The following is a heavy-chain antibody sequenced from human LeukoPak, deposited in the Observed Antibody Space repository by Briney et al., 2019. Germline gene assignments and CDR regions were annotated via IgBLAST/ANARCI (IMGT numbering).Heavy chain of an antibody. CDR3: ARVWDYFDY. Sequence: SETLSLTCVVSGVSITNGYWWYWVRQTPGKGLEWIGEIYHNGRTKYNPSLKSRVSILVDKSKNQFSLKLSSVTAADTAVYYCARVWDYFDYWGQGTLVTVSS. CDR2: IYHNGRT. D-gene: IGHD1-26*01. J-gene: IGHJ4*02. CDR1: GVSITNGYW. V-gene: IGHV4-4*02.